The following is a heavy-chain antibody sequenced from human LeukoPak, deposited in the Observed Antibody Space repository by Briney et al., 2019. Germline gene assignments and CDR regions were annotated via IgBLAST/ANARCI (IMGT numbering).Heavy chain of an antibody. CDR2: IRVDGSTE. CDR3: ATYSGPDKWDASDM. CDR1: GFTFSSYA. V-gene: IGHV3-7*01. J-gene: IGHJ3*02. D-gene: IGHD1-26*01. Sequence: GGSLRLSCAASGFTFSSYAMTWVRQAPGKGLEWVATIRVDGSTEYPVDSMKGRYTISRDNAKNSLHLQMNSLRAEDTAVYYCATYSGPDKWDASDMWGQGTLVTVSS.